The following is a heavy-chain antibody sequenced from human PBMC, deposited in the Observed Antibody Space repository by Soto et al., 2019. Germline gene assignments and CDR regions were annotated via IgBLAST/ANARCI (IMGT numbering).Heavy chain of an antibody. V-gene: IGHV3-73*01. J-gene: IGHJ4*02. CDR1: GFTFSGSA. D-gene: IGHD2-15*01. Sequence: PGGSVRLSCAASGFTFSGSAMHWVRQASGKGLEWFVRIRSKANSYATAYAASVKGRFTISRDDSKNTAYLKMNSLKTEDTAVYYCTYRGALCSGGSCGLEDWGQGTMVTVSS. CDR2: IRSKANSYAT. CDR3: TYRGALCSGGSCGLED.